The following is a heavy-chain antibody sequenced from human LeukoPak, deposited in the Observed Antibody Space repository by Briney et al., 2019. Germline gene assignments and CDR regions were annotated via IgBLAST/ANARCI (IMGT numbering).Heavy chain of an antibody. CDR3: AKVRRSWELPYFDY. Sequence: TGGSLRLSCAASRFTFSSYAMSWVRQAPGKGLEWVSAISGSGGSTYYADSVKGRFTISRDNSKNTLYLQMNSLRAEDTAVYYCAKVRRSWELPYFDYWGQGTLVTVSS. D-gene: IGHD1-26*01. J-gene: IGHJ4*02. CDR1: RFTFSSYA. CDR2: ISGSGGST. V-gene: IGHV3-23*01.